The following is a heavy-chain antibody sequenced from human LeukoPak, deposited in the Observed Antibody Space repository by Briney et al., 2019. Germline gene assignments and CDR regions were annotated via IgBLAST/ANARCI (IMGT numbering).Heavy chain of an antibody. V-gene: IGHV3-9*01. CDR1: GFTFDDYA. CDR2: ISWNSGSI. CDR3: AKDLGSSSVFDY. D-gene: IGHD6-6*01. Sequence: GRSLRLSCAASGFTFDDYARHWVRQAPGKGLEWVSGISWNSGSIGYADSVKGRFTISRDNAKNSLYLQMNSLRAEDTALYYCAKDLGSSSVFDYWGQGTLVTVSS. J-gene: IGHJ4*02.